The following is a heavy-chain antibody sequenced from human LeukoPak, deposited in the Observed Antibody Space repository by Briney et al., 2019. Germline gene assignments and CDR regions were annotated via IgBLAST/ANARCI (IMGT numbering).Heavy chain of an antibody. CDR3: ARGLDYYDSSGPYWYFDL. J-gene: IGHJ2*01. Sequence: RPSETLSLTCAVYGGSFSGYYWSWIRQPPGKGLEWIGEINHSGSTNYNPSLKSRVTISVDTSKNQFSLKLSSVTAADTAVYYCARGLDYYDSSGPYWYFDLWGRGTLVTVSS. D-gene: IGHD3-22*01. CDR1: GGSFSGYY. CDR2: INHSGST. V-gene: IGHV4-34*01.